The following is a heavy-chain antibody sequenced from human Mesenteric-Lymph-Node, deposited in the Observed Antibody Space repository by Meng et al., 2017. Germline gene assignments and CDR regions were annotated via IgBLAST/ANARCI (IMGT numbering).Heavy chain of an antibody. CDR3: ARREITMVRGVIINWFDP. CDR1: GFIFSDYW. V-gene: IGHV3-7*01. CDR2: IKKDGSEK. Sequence: GESLKISCAASGFIFSDYWMSWVRQAPGKGPEWVANIKKDGSEKYYVASVKGRFTISRDNAKNSLYLQMNSLRAEDTAVYYCARREITMVRGVIINWFDPWGQGTLVTVSS. J-gene: IGHJ5*02. D-gene: IGHD3-10*01.